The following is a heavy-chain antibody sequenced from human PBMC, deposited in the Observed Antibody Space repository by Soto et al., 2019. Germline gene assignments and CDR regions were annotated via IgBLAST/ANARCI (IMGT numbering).Heavy chain of an antibody. J-gene: IGHJ6*02. CDR2: IIPIFGTA. CDR1: GGTFSSYA. Sequence: QVQLVQSGAEVKKPGSSVKVSCKASGGTFSSYAISWVRQAPGQGLEWMGGIIPIFGTANYAQKFQGRVTITADESTSTADMELSSLRSEDTAVYYCAREVIPYYYYGMDVWGQGTTVTVSS. D-gene: IGHD3-16*02. CDR3: AREVIPYYYYGMDV. V-gene: IGHV1-69*12.